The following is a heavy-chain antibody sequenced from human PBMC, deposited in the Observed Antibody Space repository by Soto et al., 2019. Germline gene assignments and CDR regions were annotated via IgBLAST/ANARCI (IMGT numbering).Heavy chain of an antibody. V-gene: IGHV3-23*01. Sequence: GGSLRLSCAASGFTFSNHAMSWVRQAPGKGLEWVSGISGSGGSKYHADSVKGRFTISRDNSKNTLYLQMNSLRAEDTAAYYCAKLMNDYYYYGMDIWGQGTTVTVSS. CDR2: ISGSGGSK. CDR1: GFTFSNHA. J-gene: IGHJ6*02. D-gene: IGHD1-1*01. CDR3: AKLMNDYYYYGMDI.